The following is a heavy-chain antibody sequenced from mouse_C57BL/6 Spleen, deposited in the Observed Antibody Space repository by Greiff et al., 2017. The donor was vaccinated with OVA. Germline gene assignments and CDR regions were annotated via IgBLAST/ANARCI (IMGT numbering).Heavy chain of an antibody. J-gene: IGHJ3*01. V-gene: IGHV5-6*01. Sequence: EVKLMESGGDLVKPGGSLKLSCAASGFTFSSYGMSWVRQTPDKRLEWVATISSGGSYTYYPDSVKGRFTISRDNAKNTLYLQMSSLKSEYTAMYYCARQIYDGYYGFAYWGQGTLVTVSA. CDR2: ISSGGSYT. CDR1: GFTFSSYG. D-gene: IGHD2-3*01. CDR3: ARQIYDGYYGFAY.